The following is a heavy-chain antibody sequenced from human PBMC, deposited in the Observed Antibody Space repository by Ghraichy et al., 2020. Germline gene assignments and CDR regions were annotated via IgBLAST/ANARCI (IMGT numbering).Heavy chain of an antibody. Sequence: GGSLRLSCAASGFTFSSYATHWVRQAPGKGLEWVAVISYDGSNKYYADSVKGRFTISRDNSKNTLYLQMNSLRGEDTAVYYCARSKRNVDAAQQGFFDYWGQGTLVTVSS. V-gene: IGHV3-30-3*01. J-gene: IGHJ4*02. CDR1: GFTFSSYA. D-gene: IGHD5-18*01. CDR2: ISYDGSNK. CDR3: ARSKRNVDAAQQGFFDY.